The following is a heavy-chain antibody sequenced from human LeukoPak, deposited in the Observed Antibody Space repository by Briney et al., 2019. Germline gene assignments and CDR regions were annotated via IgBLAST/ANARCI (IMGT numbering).Heavy chain of an antibody. V-gene: IGHV3-9*03. D-gene: IGHD5-24*01. J-gene: IGHJ4*02. CDR3: AKDAMATITGTHFDY. Sequence: PGGSLRLSCAASGFTFDDYAMHWVRQAPGKGLEWVSGISWNSGSIGYADSVKGRFTISRDNAKNSLYLQMNSLRAEDMALYYCAKDAMATITGTHFDYWGQGTLVTVSS. CDR1: GFTFDDYA. CDR2: ISWNSGSI.